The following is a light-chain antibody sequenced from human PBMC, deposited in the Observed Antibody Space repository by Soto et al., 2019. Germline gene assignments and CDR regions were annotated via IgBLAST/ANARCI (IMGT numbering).Light chain of an antibody. CDR2: SAS. V-gene: IGKV3-15*01. CDR3: QQYSNSPRT. CDR1: QSVKNN. Sequence: EIVMTQSPATLSVSPGERATLSCRASQSVKNNLAWYQQKPGQAPRLLIYSASTRATGLPARFSGSGSGTQFTLTISSLQSEDLSVYYCQQYSNSPRTFGQGTKVEIK. J-gene: IGKJ1*01.